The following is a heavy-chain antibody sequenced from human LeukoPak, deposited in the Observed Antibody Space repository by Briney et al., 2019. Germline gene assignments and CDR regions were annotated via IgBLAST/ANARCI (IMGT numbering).Heavy chain of an antibody. V-gene: IGHV3-74*01. CDR2: IYSDGNTT. D-gene: IGHD2-2*01. CDR1: RFTFSNYW. J-gene: IGHJ4*02. CDR3: ARDQGSTSRGIDY. Sequence: PGGSLRLSCAASRFTFSNYWMHWVRQAPGKGLVWVSRIYSDGNTTNYADSVKGRFTISRDNAKNTLYLQMNSLRAEDTAVYYCARDQGSTSRGIDYWGQGTLVTVSS.